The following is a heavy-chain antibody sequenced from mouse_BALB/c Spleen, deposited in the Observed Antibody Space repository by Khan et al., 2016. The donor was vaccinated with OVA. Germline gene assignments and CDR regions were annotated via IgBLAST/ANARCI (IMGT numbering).Heavy chain of an antibody. V-gene: IGHV2-9*02. CDR2: MWAGGST. CDR1: GFSLTSHG. CDR3: ARPYYGSAWFAY. D-gene: IGHD1-1*01. Sequence: QVQLKESGPGLVAPSQSLSIICTVSGFSLTSHGVHWVRQPPGKGLEWLGVMWAGGSTNYNSALMSRLSISIDNSKSQVFLKMNSLQTDDTAMYYCARPYYGSAWFAYWGQGTLVTVSA. J-gene: IGHJ3*01.